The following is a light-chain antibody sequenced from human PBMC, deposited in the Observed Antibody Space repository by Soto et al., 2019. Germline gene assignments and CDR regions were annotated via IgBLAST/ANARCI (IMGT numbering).Light chain of an antibody. V-gene: IGLV2-23*01. CDR2: EGS. CDR1: SSDVGSFDL. Sequence: SVLTQPAYVTTSPGQSITITNKAASSDVGSFDLVSWYQQNPGKAPKLLIYEGSKRPSGVSNRFSGSNSGNTASLTISGLQAEDEADYYCCSYAGSVFYVFGTGTKVTVL. J-gene: IGLJ1*01. CDR3: CSYAGSVFYV.